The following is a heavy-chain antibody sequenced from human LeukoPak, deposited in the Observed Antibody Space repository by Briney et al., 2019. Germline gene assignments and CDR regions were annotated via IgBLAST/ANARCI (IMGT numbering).Heavy chain of an antibody. CDR2: MNPNSGNT. Sequence: GASVKVSCKASGYTFTSHDINWVRQATGQGLEWMGWMNPNSGNTGYAPKFQDRVIMTRDTSINTAYMELSGLRFEDTAIYYCAKEGIYFDSEKNWLDPWGRGTLVTVSS. CDR1: GYTFTSHD. D-gene: IGHD3-9*01. CDR3: AKEGIYFDSEKNWLDP. J-gene: IGHJ5*02. V-gene: IGHV1-8*01.